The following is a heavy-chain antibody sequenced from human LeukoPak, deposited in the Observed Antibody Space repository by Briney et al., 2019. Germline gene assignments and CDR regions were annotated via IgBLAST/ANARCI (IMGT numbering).Heavy chain of an antibody. D-gene: IGHD5-12*01. CDR2: ISGSGGST. Sequence: GGSLRLSCAASGFTFSSYAMSWVRQAPGKGLEWVSAISGSGGSTYYADSVKGRFTISRDNSKNTLYLQMNSLRAEDTAVYYCVRGGEGYSRSGSFYFDYWGQGTLVTVSS. CDR3: VRGGEGYSRSGSFYFDY. V-gene: IGHV3-23*01. J-gene: IGHJ4*02. CDR1: GFTFSSYA.